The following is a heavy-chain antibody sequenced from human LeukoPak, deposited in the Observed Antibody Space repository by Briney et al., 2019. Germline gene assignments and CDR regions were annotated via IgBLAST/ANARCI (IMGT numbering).Heavy chain of an antibody. CDR3: AKGGGVTAMAMDY. D-gene: IGHD5-18*01. CDR2: ISRVGCRT. Sequence: GGSLRLSCAASHFTFDDYAMHSVRQAPGKGLEWVSLISRVGCRTYYADSRTGRLTISRGNSKNSLFLQMARLSAEATAFYYCAKGGGVTAMAMDYWGQGTLVTVSS. J-gene: IGHJ4*02. CDR1: HFTFDDYA. V-gene: IGHV3-43D*03.